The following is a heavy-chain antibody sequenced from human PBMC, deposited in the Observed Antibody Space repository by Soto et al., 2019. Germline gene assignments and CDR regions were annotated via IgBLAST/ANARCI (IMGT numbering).Heavy chain of an antibody. D-gene: IGHD3-3*01. CDR2: ISSNGGST. V-gene: IGHV3-64D*06. CDR1: GFTFSSYA. CDR3: VKDKITIFGVVIRPYYFDY. Sequence: LRLSCSASGFTFSSYAMHWVRQAPGKGLEYVSAISSNGGSTYYADSVKGRFTISRDNSKNTLYLQMSSLRAEDTAVYYCVKDKITIFGVVIRPYYFDYWGQGTLVTVSS. J-gene: IGHJ4*02.